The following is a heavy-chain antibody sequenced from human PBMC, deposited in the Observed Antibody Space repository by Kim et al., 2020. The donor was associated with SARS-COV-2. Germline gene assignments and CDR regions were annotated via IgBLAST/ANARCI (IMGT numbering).Heavy chain of an antibody. CDR2: IRSKAYGGTT. CDR3: TRALEPRYYDFWSGYVGADWFDP. J-gene: IGHJ5*02. D-gene: IGHD3-3*01. CDR1: GFTFGDYA. V-gene: IGHV3-49*04. Sequence: GGSLRLSCTASGFTFGDYAMSWVRQAPGKGLEWVGFIRSKAYGGTTEYAASVKGRFTISRDDSKSIAYLQMNSLKTEDTAVYYCTRALEPRYYDFWSGYVGADWFDPWGQGTLVTVSS.